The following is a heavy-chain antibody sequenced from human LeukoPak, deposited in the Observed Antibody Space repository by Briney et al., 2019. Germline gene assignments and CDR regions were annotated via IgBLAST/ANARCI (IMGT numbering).Heavy chain of an antibody. CDR3: ARASFGDPGYMDV. J-gene: IGHJ6*03. D-gene: IGHD2/OR15-2a*01. Sequence: PSETPSLTCTVSGGSISSYYWSWIRQPPGKGLEWIGYIYYSGSTNYNPSLKSRVTISVDTSKNQFSLKLSSVTAADTAVYYCARASFGDPGYMDVWGKGTTVTISS. CDR2: IYYSGST. V-gene: IGHV4-59*01. CDR1: GGSISSYY.